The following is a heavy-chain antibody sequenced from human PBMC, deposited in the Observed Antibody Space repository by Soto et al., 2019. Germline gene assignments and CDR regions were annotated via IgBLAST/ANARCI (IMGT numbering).Heavy chain of an antibody. CDR1: GFTFSSYA. J-gene: IGHJ4*02. Sequence: GGSLRLSCAASGFTFSSYAMSWVRQAPGKGLEWVSAISGSGGSTYYADSVKGRFTISRDNSKNTLYLQMNSLRAEDTAVYYCAKVFLVVAALPYFRPLFDYWGQGTLVTVSS. CDR2: ISGSGGST. V-gene: IGHV3-23*01. CDR3: AKVFLVVAALPYFRPLFDY. D-gene: IGHD2-15*01.